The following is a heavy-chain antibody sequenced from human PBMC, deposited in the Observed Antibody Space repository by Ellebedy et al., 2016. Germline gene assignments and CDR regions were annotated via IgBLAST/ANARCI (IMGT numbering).Heavy chain of an antibody. Sequence: GESLKISXAASGFSFSTYGFHWVRQAPGKGLEWVAVIWYHGNEQYYADSVKGRFIISKDNSKNTVYLQMNSLRAEDTAVYYCARGVGGTSLNWFDPWGQGTLVIVSS. V-gene: IGHV3-33*01. J-gene: IGHJ5*02. D-gene: IGHD3-16*01. CDR2: IWYHGNEQ. CDR3: ARGVGGTSLNWFDP. CDR1: GFSFSTYG.